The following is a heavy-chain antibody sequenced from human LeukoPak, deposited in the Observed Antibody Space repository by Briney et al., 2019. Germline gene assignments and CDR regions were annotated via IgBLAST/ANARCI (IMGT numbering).Heavy chain of an antibody. V-gene: IGHV3-64*01. Sequence: PGGSLRLSCAASGFTFSSYAMHWVRQAPGKGLEYVSAISSNGGSTYYANSVKGRFTISGDNSKNTLYLQMGSLRAEDMAVYYCARGPFYGDYYWGQGTLVTVSS. J-gene: IGHJ4*02. CDR3: ARGPFYGDYY. CDR1: GFTFSSYA. CDR2: ISSNGGST. D-gene: IGHD4-17*01.